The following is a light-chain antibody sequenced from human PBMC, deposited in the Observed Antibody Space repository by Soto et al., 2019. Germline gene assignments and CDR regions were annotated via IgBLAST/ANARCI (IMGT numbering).Light chain of an antibody. J-gene: IGLJ1*01. CDR1: SSDVGGYSY. Sequence: QSVLTQPASVSGSPGQSITISCTGTSSDVGGYSYVSWYQQLPGKAPKLMIYDVSDRPSGVSNRFSGSKSGNTASLTVSGLQAEDEADYYCSSYAGSNNYVFGTGTKVTVL. CDR3: SSYAGSNNYV. CDR2: DVS. V-gene: IGLV2-14*01.